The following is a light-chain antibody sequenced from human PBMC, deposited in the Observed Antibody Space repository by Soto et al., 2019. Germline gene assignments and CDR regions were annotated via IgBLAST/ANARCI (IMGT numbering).Light chain of an antibody. CDR1: QTHNSSH. Sequence: LVLLQSPGTLSLAPGERAPLSFWATQTHNSSHLAWYQQKPGQAPKLLIYGASSRATDIPDRFSGSGSGTDFTLTISTVEAEDVALYYCKQYGSSRTFGQGTKVDIK. CDR2: GAS. V-gene: IGKV3-20*01. CDR3: KQYGSSRT. J-gene: IGKJ1*01.